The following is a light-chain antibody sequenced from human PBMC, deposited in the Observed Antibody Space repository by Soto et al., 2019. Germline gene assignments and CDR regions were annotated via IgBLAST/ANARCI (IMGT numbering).Light chain of an antibody. CDR3: QQSYSNPLT. V-gene: IGKV1-39*01. J-gene: IGKJ1*01. CDR1: QSISSY. Sequence: IQMTKSPSSLSASVGYRVTITCRASQSISSYLNWYQQKXGKAPKLLIYSASSLQSGVPSRFSGSGSGTDCTLTISSLPPEDFETYYCQQSYSNPLTFGQGTKVDIK. CDR2: SAS.